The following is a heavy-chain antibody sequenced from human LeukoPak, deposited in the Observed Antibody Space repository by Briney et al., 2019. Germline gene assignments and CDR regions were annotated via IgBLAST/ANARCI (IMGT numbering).Heavy chain of an antibody. J-gene: IGHJ4*02. CDR3: AKAYYYDSSGYYSFDY. D-gene: IGHD3-22*01. CDR1: GFTFSSHT. CDR2: ISWNSGSI. Sequence: GGSLRLSCAASGFTFSSHTMNWVRQAPGKGLEWVSGISWNSGSIGYADSVKGRFTISRDNAKNSLYLQMNSLRAEDTALYYCAKAYYYDSSGYYSFDYWGQGTLVTVSS. V-gene: IGHV3-9*01.